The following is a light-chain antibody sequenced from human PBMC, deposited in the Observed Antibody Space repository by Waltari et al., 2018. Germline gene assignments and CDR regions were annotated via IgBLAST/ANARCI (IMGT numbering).Light chain of an antibody. V-gene: IGLV2-8*01. CDR1: SSDVGGYNY. CDR2: EVS. CDR3: SSYAGFGV. Sequence: QSALTQPPSASGSPGQSVTISCTGTSSDVGGYNYVSWYQQHPGKAPKLMIYEVSKRPSGVPVRFAGAKSGNTASLTVSGLQAEDEADYYCSSYAGFGVFGTGTKVTVL. J-gene: IGLJ1*01.